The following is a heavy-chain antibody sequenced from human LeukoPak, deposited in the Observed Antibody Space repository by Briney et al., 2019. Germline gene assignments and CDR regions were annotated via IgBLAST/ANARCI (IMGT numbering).Heavy chain of an antibody. J-gene: IGHJ4*02. CDR1: GFTFRSYA. Sequence: PGGSLRLSCAASGFTFRSYAMSWVRQVPGKGLKWVSAISGSGDSTDYADSVKGRFTISRDNYKNTLYLQMNSLRAEDTALYYCAKAHGRGVYDKLGLDYWGQGTLVSVPS. CDR2: ISGSGDST. V-gene: IGHV3-23*01. D-gene: IGHD3-10*01. CDR3: AKAHGRGVYDKLGLDY.